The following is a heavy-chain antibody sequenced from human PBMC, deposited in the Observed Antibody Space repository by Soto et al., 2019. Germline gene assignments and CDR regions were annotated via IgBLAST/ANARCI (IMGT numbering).Heavy chain of an antibody. CDR3: ARMGDSSGWGRDYYYGMDV. CDR1: GGSFSGYY. Sequence: SETLSLTCAVYGGSFSGYYWSWIRQPPGKGLEWIGEINHSGSTNYNPSLKSRVTISVDTSKNQFSLKLSSVTAGDTAVYYCARMGDSSGWGRDYYYGMDVWGQRTTVTVSS. CDR2: INHSGST. D-gene: IGHD6-19*01. J-gene: IGHJ6*02. V-gene: IGHV4-34*01.